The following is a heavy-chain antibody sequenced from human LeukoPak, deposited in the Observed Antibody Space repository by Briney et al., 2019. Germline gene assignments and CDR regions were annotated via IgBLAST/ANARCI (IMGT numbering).Heavy chain of an antibody. D-gene: IGHD3-10*01. CDR1: GFTFSSNG. CDR3: AKAFGSGSYIIDH. CDR2: MRSDGSHE. J-gene: IGHJ4*02. Sequence: GGSLRLSCATSGFTFSSNGVHWARQAPGKGLEWVAFMRSDGSHEEYAESVKGRFAISRDNFKNTAHLQMNSLRFEDTAVYYCAKAFGSGSYIIDHWGRGTLVTVSS. V-gene: IGHV3-30*02.